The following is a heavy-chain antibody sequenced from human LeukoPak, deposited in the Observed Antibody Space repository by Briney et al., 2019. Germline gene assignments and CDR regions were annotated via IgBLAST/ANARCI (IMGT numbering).Heavy chain of an antibody. CDR3: ARGWLVYSSGWYGKYFQH. CDR2: INHSGST. V-gene: IGHV4-34*01. Sequence: SETLSLTCAVYGGSFSGYYWSWIRQPPGKGLEWIGEINHSGSTNYNPSLKSRVTISVDTSKNQFSLKLSSVTAADTAVYYCARGWLVYSSGWYGKYFQHWGQGTLVTVSS. CDR1: GGSFSGYY. D-gene: IGHD6-19*01. J-gene: IGHJ1*01.